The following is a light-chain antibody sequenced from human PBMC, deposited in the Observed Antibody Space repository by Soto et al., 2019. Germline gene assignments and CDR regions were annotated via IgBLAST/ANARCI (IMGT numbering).Light chain of an antibody. CDR2: RSK. CDR1: SSGIEAASD. V-gene: IGLV1-40*01. CDR3: QSSVNSLSGSYV. Sequence: QSVQTQPPSVSGAPGQTVTISCTGDSSGIEAASDVHWYQHRPGQAPKLLIYRSKNRPSGVPARFSASKSGSSASLAITGLQAEDEADYYCQSSVNSLSGSYVFGTGTKVTVL. J-gene: IGLJ1*01.